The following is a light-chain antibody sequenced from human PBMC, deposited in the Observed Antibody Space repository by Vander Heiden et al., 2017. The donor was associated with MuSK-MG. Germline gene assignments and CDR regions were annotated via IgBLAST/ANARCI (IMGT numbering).Light chain of an antibody. CDR3: QQYNNWPFT. Sequence: ETVMTQSPATLSVSPGERVTLSCRASQSISSNLAWYQQKPGQTPRLLIYDASTRATSIPARISGSGSGTEFTLTISSLQSEDFAVYYCQQYNNWPFTFGPGTKVHVK. J-gene: IGKJ3*01. CDR2: DAS. V-gene: IGKV3-15*01. CDR1: QSISSN.